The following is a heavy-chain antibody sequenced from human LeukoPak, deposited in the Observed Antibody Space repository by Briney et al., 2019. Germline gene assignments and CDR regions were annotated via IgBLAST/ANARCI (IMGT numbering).Heavy chain of an antibody. CDR1: GFTVSSNY. D-gene: IGHD5-12*01. CDR2: ISGSGGST. J-gene: IGHJ4*02. Sequence: GGSLRLSCAASGFTVSSNYMSWVRQAPGKGLEWVSAISGSGGSTYYADSVKGRFTISRDNSKNTLYLQMNSLRAEDTAVYYCARERYSSLDYWGQGTLVTVSS. V-gene: IGHV3-23*01. CDR3: ARERYSSLDY.